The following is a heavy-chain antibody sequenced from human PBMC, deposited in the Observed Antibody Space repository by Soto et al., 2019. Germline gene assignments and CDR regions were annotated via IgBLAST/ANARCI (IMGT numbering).Heavy chain of an antibody. D-gene: IGHD3-22*01. CDR1: GYPFTGYY. Sequence: XSVKVSNPGSGYPFTGYYIHWVRQATGQGLEWMGWINPNSGGTNYAQKFQGRVTMTRDTSISTAYMELSRLRSDDTAVYYCARDADRRYYDSSGYHDYWGQGTLVTVA. CDR2: INPNSGGT. J-gene: IGHJ4*02. CDR3: ARDADRRYYDSSGYHDY. V-gene: IGHV1-2*02.